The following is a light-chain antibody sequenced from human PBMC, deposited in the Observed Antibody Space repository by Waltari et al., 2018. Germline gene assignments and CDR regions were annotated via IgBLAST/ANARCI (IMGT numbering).Light chain of an antibody. V-gene: IGKV1-5*03. Sequence: DIQMTQSPSTLSASVGDRVTITCRASQSISSWLAWYQQKPGKAPKLLIFKASSLESGVPSRFSGSGSETEFTLTISSLQPDDFATDYCQQYNSYSHPFGQGTKLEIK. CDR1: QSISSW. J-gene: IGKJ2*01. CDR2: KAS. CDR3: QQYNSYSHP.